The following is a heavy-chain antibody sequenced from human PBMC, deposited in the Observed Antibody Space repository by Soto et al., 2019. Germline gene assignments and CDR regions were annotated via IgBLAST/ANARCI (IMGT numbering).Heavy chain of an antibody. Sequence: GGSLRLSCAASGLTVSSNYVSWVRQAPGKGLEWVSVIYSGGSTYYADSVKGRFTISRDNSKNTLYLQMNSLRAEDAAIYYCAKDWTHLDYWGRGTLVTVSS. D-gene: IGHD3-3*01. CDR1: GLTVSSNY. CDR3: AKDWTHLDY. CDR2: IYSGGST. V-gene: IGHV3-66*01. J-gene: IGHJ4*02.